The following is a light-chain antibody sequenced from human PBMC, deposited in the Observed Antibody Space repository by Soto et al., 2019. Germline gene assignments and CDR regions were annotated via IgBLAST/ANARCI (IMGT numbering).Light chain of an antibody. Sequence: QSVLTQPASVSASPGQSITISCTGTSSDVGGYNYVSWYQQYPGKAPKLMIYDVSDRPSGVSQRFSGSKSGDTASLTISGLQTEDEADYDRSSSAGSGVVVFGGWTKLTVL. CDR3: SSSAGSGVVV. V-gene: IGLV2-14*03. CDR2: DVS. CDR1: SSDVGGYNY. J-gene: IGLJ3*02.